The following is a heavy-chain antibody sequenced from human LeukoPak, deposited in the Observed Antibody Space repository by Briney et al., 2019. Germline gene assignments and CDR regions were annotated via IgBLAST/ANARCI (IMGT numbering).Heavy chain of an antibody. CDR2: INHSGST. J-gene: IGHJ4*02. CDR1: GGSFSGYY. CDR3: ARGSESGGYSHYFDY. D-gene: IGHD3-22*01. Sequence: SETLSLTCAVYGGSFSGYYWSWIRQPPGKGLEWIGEINHSGSTNYNPSLKSRVTISVDTSKNQFSLKLSSVTAADTAVYYCARGSESGGYSHYFDYWGQGTLVTVSS. V-gene: IGHV4-34*01.